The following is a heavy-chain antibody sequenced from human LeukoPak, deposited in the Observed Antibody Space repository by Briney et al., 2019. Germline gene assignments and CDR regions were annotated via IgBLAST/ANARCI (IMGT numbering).Heavy chain of an antibody. CDR2: IYPADSDT. CDR3: AGRGTGTTLAFDY. Sequence: GESLKISCKVSGYTFTTYWIGWVRQMPGKGLEWMGIIYPADSDTRYSPSFQGQVTISVDRSISTAYLQWSSLKASDTAIHYCAGRGTGTTLAFDYWGQGTLDTVSS. CDR1: GYTFTTYW. V-gene: IGHV5-51*01. D-gene: IGHD1-1*01. J-gene: IGHJ4*02.